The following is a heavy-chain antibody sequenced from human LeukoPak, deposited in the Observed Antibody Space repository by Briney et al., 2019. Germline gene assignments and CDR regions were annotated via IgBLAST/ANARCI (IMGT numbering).Heavy chain of an antibody. J-gene: IGHJ5*02. V-gene: IGHV3-30*03. CDR2: ISYDGGNQ. Sequence: TGGSLRLSCPASGFTFSNYGMHWVRQAPGKGLEWVAAISYDGGNQYYSDSVKGRFTISRDNSKNTLYLQINSLRPDDTAVYYCGRVEGGWTGGWFDPWGQGTLVTVSS. CDR1: GFTFSNYG. D-gene: IGHD3/OR15-3a*01. CDR3: GRVEGGWTGGWFDP.